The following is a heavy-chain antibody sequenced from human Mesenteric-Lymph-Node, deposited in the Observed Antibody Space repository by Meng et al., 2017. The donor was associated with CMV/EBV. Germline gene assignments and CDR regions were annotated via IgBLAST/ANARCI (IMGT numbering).Heavy chain of an antibody. CDR1: GYTFIDYY. J-gene: IGHJ4*02. CDR2: INPKTGGR. CDR3: ARDRDTDWYSPFDY. V-gene: IGHV1-2*06. Sequence: QVQLVQSGAEVKKPGASVRVSCKASGYTFIDYYINWVRQAPGQGLEWMGRINPKTGGRCYAQNFQGRVTMTRDTSINTAYMEVNRLNSDDTAMYYCARDRDTDWYSPFDYWGPGTLVTVSS. D-gene: IGHD3-9*01.